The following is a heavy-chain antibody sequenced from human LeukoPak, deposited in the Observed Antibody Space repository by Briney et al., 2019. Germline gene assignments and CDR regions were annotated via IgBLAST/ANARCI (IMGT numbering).Heavy chain of an antibody. Sequence: GGSLRLSCAASGFTFSSYSMNWVRQAPGKGLEWVSYISSSSSTIYYADSVKGRFTISRDNAKNSLYLQMNSLRAEDTAVYYCARAKYGDYFSTPFDYWGQGTLVTVSS. D-gene: IGHD4-17*01. J-gene: IGHJ4*02. CDR3: ARAKYGDYFSTPFDY. CDR1: GFTFSSYS. V-gene: IGHV3-48*01. CDR2: ISSSSSTI.